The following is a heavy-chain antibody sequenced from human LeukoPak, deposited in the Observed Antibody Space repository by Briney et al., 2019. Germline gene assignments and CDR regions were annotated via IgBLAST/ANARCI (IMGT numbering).Heavy chain of an antibody. CDR3: ARDFHSSGYYHYFHY. D-gene: IGHD3-22*01. CDR2: IRGYNGNT. J-gene: IGHJ4*02. Sequence: GASVKVSCKASGYTFTSYGISWVRQAPGLELEWMGWIRGYNGNTNYARKLQGRVTMTTDTSTSTAYMELRSLRSDDTAVYYCARDFHSSGYYHYFHYWGQGTLVTVSS. V-gene: IGHV1-18*01. CDR1: GYTFTSYG.